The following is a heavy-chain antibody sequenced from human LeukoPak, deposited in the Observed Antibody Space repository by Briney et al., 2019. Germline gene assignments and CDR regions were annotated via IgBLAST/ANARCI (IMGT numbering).Heavy chain of an antibody. Sequence: PGGSLRLSCAASGVTLSDYAMSWVRQAPGKGLECVSSIRGSGETTYYADSAKGRFTISRDRSKNTLHLVMNSLRVEDTAVYYCAIDGSSGHTSGFGYWGKGILVTVSS. CDR2: IRGSGETT. J-gene: IGHJ4*02. V-gene: IGHV3-23*01. CDR1: GVTLSDYA. CDR3: AIDGSSGHTSGFGY. D-gene: IGHD5-18*01.